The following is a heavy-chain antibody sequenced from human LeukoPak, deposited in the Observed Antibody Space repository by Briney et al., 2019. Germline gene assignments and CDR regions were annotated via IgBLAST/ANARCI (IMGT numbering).Heavy chain of an antibody. V-gene: IGHV3-48*03. CDR3: ARAGLLWFGELPTWFDP. D-gene: IGHD3-10*01. CDR2: IRSSGSTI. J-gene: IGHJ5*02. Sequence: GGSLRLSCAASGFTFSSYEMNWVRQAPGKGLEGFSYIRSSGSTIYYADSVKGRFTISRDNAKNSLYLQMNSLRAEDTAVYYCARAGLLWFGELPTWFDPWGQGTLVTVSS. CDR1: GFTFSSYE.